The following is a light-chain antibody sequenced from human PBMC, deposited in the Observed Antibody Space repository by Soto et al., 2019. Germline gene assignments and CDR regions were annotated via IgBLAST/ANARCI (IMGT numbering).Light chain of an antibody. Sequence: DIQITQSPSTLSASVLDRFTITCRASQSISSWLAWYQQKPGKAPKLLIYDASSLESGVPSRFSGSGSGTEFTLTISSLQPDDFATYYCQQYNSYWTFGQGTKVDIK. CDR2: DAS. J-gene: IGKJ1*01. CDR1: QSISSW. CDR3: QQYNSYWT. V-gene: IGKV1-5*01.